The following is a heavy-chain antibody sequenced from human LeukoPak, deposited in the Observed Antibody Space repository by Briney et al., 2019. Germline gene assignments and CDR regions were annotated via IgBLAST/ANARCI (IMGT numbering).Heavy chain of an antibody. J-gene: IGHJ4*02. D-gene: IGHD3-22*01. CDR3: ARAYYYDSSGYYFPPDY. CDR1: GFTFSSYC. V-gene: IGHV3-33*01. CDR2: IWYDGSNK. Sequence: GGSLRLSCAASGFTFSSYCMHWVRQAPGKGLEWVAVIWYDGSNKYYADSVKGRFTISRDNSKNTLYVQMNSLRAEDTAVYYCARAYYYDSSGYYFPPDYWGQGTLVTVSS.